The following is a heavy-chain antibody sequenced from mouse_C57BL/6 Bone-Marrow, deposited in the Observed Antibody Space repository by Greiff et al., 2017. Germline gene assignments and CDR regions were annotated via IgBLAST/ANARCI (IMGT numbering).Heavy chain of an antibody. Sequence: QVHVKQSGAELVKPGASVKLSCKASGYTFTEYTIHWVKQRSGQGLEWIGWFYPGSGSIKYNEKFKDKATLTADKSFSTVYMELSRLTSEDSAVYFCARHVYCGSRSSWFAYWGQGTLVTVSA. CDR2: FYPGSGSI. CDR1: GYTFTEYT. CDR3: ARHVYCGSRSSWFAY. V-gene: IGHV1-62-2*01. J-gene: IGHJ3*01. D-gene: IGHD1-1*01.